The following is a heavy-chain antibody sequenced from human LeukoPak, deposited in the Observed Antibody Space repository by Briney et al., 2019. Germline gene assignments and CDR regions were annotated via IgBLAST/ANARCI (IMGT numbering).Heavy chain of an antibody. V-gene: IGHV4-4*07. D-gene: IGHD3-22*01. Sequence: SETLSLTCTVSGGSISSYYWSWIRQPAGKGLEWIGSIYYSGSTYYNPSLKSRVTISVDTSKNQSSLKLSSVTAADTAVYYCARGGPYYYDSSGYYRPPPDYWGQGTLVTVSS. CDR2: IYYSGST. J-gene: IGHJ4*02. CDR1: GGSISSYY. CDR3: ARGGPYYYDSSGYYRPPPDY.